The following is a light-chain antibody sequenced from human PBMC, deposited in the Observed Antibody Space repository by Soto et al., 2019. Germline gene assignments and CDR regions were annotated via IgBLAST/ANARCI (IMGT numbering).Light chain of an antibody. CDR3: SSYPNINTRYCV. J-gene: IGLJ1*01. V-gene: IGLV2-14*01. CDR1: SGDIGSYNR. CDR2: EVT. Sequence: QSVLTQPASVSGSPGQSITISCTGTSGDIGSYNRVSWYQQHPGKDPKLIIYEVTDRPSGVSNRFSGSKSGNTASLTISGIQAEDEAEYYCSSYPNINTRYCVFGNGNKVTV.